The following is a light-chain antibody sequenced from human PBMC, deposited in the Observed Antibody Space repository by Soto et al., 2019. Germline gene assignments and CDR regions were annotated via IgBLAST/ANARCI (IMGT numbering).Light chain of an antibody. Sequence: QSALTQPASVSGSPGQSITISCTGTSSDVGGYNYVSWYQHHPGKAPKLMIYEVNNQPSGVSNRFSGSKSGNTASLTISGLQAEDEADYYCSSYTSSSTLVVFGGGTKLTVL. CDR2: EVN. CDR1: SSDVGGYNY. CDR3: SSYTSSSTLVV. V-gene: IGLV2-14*01. J-gene: IGLJ2*01.